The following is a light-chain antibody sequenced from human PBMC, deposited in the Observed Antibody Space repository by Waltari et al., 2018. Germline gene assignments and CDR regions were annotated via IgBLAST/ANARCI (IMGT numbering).Light chain of an antibody. CDR2: TAS. J-gene: IGKJ4*01. Sequence: DIQLTQSPSFLSASVGDRVTITCRSSQGISSYLAWYQQKAGKAPKLLIHTASTLQGGVPSRFSGSGSGTDFTLTISSLQPEDFATYYCQQSYSIPRGFGGGTKVEIK. V-gene: IGKV1-9*01. CDR3: QQSYSIPRG. CDR1: QGISSY.